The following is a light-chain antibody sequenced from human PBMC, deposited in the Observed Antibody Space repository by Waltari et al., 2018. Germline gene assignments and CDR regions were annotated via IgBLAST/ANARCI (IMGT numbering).Light chain of an antibody. Sequence: IQMTQSPSSLSASIGDTVTITCRASRDIANNLNWYQQQSGKAHKLLIYRASSLQSGVRSRFSGSGSGTDFSLTISSLQPEDFATYYCQQGYDFPCTFGRGTKVEIK. J-gene: IGKJ4*01. CDR3: QQGYDFPCT. CDR1: RDIANN. V-gene: IGKV1-6*02. CDR2: RAS.